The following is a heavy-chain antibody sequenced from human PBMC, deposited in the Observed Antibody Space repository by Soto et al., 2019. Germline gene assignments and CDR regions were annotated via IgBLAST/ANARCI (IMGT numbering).Heavy chain of an antibody. Sequence: GASLKVSCKASGYTFTGYYMHWVRQAPGQGLEWMGWINPNSGGTNYAQKFQGRVTMTRDTSISTAYMELSRLRSDDTAVYYCARDLTAYSSSWRRYYYYGMDVWGQGTTVTVSS. J-gene: IGHJ6*02. D-gene: IGHD6-13*01. V-gene: IGHV1-2*02. CDR3: ARDLTAYSSSWRRYYYYGMDV. CDR2: INPNSGGT. CDR1: GYTFTGYY.